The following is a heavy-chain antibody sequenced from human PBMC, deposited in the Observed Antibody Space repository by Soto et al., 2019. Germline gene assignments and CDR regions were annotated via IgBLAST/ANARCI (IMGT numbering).Heavy chain of an antibody. V-gene: IGHV1-3*01. CDR2: IDGDKGDT. J-gene: IGHJ4*02. CDR1: GYTFSSYP. Sequence: QVPLVQSGAEVKGPGASVKVSCKASGYTFSSYPIYWVRQAPGQSLEWMGWIDGDKGDTKYSQNFQGRDTISRDTSAATAYMDLSSLRPEETAVYYCARGARGGSDHSVYSHFDYWGQGTLVSVSS. D-gene: IGHD3-10*01. CDR3: ARGARGGSDHSVYSHFDY.